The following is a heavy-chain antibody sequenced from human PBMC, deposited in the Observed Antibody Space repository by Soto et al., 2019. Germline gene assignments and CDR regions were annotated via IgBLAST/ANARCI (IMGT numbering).Heavy chain of an antibody. CDR3: ARGRDYRTNSVCQPGLAFDN. CDR2: TYYRSKWYN. CDR1: GDSVSSNSAA. V-gene: IGHV6-1*01. Sequence: PSQTHSLTCAISGDSVSSNSAAWNWIRQSPSRGLEWLGRTYYRSKWYNDYAVSVKRRITITPDTSKNEFSLQLNSVTPEDTAVYYCARGRDYRTNSVCQPGLAFDNWGRGKIVTLSS. D-gene: IGHD2-8*01. J-gene: IGHJ4*03.